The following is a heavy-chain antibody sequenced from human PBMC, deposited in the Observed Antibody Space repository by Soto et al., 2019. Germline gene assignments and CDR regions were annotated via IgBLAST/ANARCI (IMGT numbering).Heavy chain of an antibody. V-gene: IGHV4-59*01. J-gene: IGHJ6*02. D-gene: IGHD2-2*01. CDR2: IDYSGST. CDR1: GGSISSYY. CDR3: ARYCASTSCHPHYYYGMDV. Sequence: SETLSLTCPVSGGSISSYYWSWIRQPPGKRLEWIGYIDYSGSTNYKSSLKSRVTISVDTSKNQFYLRLSSVTAADTAVYYCARYCASTSCHPHYYYGMDVWGQGTTVTVSS.